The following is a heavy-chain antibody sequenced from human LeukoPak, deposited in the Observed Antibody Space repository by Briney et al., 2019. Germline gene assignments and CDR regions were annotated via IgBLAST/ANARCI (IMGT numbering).Heavy chain of an antibody. Sequence: ASVKVSCKASGYTFINYAISWVRQAPGQGLEWMGWITTDNGNTNYAQKFQGRVTMTTDKSTSTAYMELSSLRSEDTAVYYCARDHGQQDAFDIWGQGTMVTVSS. J-gene: IGHJ3*02. D-gene: IGHD5-18*01. CDR1: GYTFINYA. CDR3: ARDHGQQDAFDI. CDR2: ITTDNGNT. V-gene: IGHV1-18*01.